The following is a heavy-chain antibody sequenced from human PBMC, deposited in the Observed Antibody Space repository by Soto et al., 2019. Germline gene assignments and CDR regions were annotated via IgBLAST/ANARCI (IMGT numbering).Heavy chain of an antibody. V-gene: IGHV3-72*01. Sequence: EVQLVESGGGLVQPGGSLRLSCAASGLIFSDYHMDWVRQAPGKGLEWVGRIRRKANSYTTEYAVSVKGRFTISRDDSKNSLYLKMNSLKSEDTAVYYCAMLGGWSGGSSGMDVWGQGTTVTVSS. CDR2: IRRKANSYTT. J-gene: IGHJ6*02. CDR1: GLIFSDYH. D-gene: IGHD6-19*01. CDR3: AMLGGWSGGSSGMDV.